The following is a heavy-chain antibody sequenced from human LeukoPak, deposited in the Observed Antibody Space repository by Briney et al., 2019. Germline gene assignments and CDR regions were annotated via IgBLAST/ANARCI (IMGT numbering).Heavy chain of an antibody. CDR1: GFTVSGNY. Sequence: GGSLRLSCAVSGFTVSGNYMSWVRQAPGKGLEWVSLIYSGGTTYYADSVKGRFTISRDNSKNTLYLQMNSLRAEDTAVYHCARRAGGYSHPYDYWGQGILVTVSS. V-gene: IGHV3-53*01. J-gene: IGHJ4*02. D-gene: IGHD4-23*01. CDR3: ARRAGGYSHPYDY. CDR2: IYSGGTT.